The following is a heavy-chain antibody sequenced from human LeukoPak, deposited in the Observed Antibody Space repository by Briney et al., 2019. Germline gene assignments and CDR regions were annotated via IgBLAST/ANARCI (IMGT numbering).Heavy chain of an antibody. CDR1: GGSFSGYY. CDR2: IFYSGST. J-gene: IGHJ3*02. D-gene: IGHD3-9*01. Sequence: PSETLSLTCAVYGGSFSGYYWSWIRQPPGKGLEWIGNIFYSGSTYYSPSLRSRVTISLDTSRNQFSLKLNSVTAADTAVYYCARDGAVDILTGYGAFDMWGQGTMVTVSS. CDR3: ARDGAVDILTGYGAFDM. V-gene: IGHV4-34*12.